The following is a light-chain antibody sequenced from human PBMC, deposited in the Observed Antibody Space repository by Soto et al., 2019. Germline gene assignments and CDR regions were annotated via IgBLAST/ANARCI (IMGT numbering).Light chain of an antibody. Sequence: EIVLTQSPGTLSLSPGERATLSCRASQSVSSSYLAWYQQKPGQAPRLLIYDASNRATGIPARFSGSGSGTDFTLTISSLEPEDFAVYYCQQRSNWLSITFGQGTRLETK. CDR1: QSVSSSY. J-gene: IGKJ5*01. CDR2: DAS. CDR3: QQRSNWLSIT. V-gene: IGKV3D-20*02.